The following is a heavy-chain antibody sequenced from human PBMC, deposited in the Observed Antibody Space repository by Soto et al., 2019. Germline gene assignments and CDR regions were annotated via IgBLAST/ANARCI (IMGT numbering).Heavy chain of an antibody. J-gene: IGHJ6*02. V-gene: IGHV3-43D*04. CDR2: ISWDGGST. CDR1: GFTFDDYA. Sequence: PGGSLRLSCAASGFTFDDYAMHWARQAPGKGLEWVSLISWDGGSTYYADSVKGRFTISRDNSKNSLYLQMNSLRAEDTALYYCAKDKGGYYYYGMDVWGQGTTVTVSS. CDR3: AKDKGGYYYYGMDV.